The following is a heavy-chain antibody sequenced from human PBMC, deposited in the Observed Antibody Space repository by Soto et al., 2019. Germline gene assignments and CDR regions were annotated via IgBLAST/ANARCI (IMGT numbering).Heavy chain of an antibody. D-gene: IGHD2-2*01. CDR1: GGTFGSYA. V-gene: IGHV1-69*01. CDR2: IITIPGTA. Sequence: QVQLVQSGAEVKKPGSSVKVSCKASGGTFGSYAISWVRQAPGQGLEWMGGIITIPGTANYAQKFQGRVTMAADESTSTVYMELSSLRSEDTAVYYCARSQSSRTSLEIYYYYYYGMDVWGQGTTVTVSS. J-gene: IGHJ6*02. CDR3: ARSQSSRTSLEIYYYYYYGMDV.